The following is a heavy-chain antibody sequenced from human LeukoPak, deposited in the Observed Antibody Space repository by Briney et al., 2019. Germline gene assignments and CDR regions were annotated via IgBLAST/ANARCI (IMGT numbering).Heavy chain of an antibody. J-gene: IGHJ6*02. CDR3: AGGAGVYYYGMDV. CDR1: GFTFSNYG. Sequence: PGGSLRLSCAASGFTFSNYGLSWVRQAPGKGLEWVSAISGGGSATYYADSVKGRFTISRDNSKSTLFLQMNTLRANDTAVYYCAGGAGVYYYGMDVWGQGPSVTVSS. CDR2: ISGGGSAT. V-gene: IGHV3-23*01.